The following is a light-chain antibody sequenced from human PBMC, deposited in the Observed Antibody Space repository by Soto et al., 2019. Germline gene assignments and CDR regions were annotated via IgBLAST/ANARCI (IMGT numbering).Light chain of an antibody. V-gene: IGKV3-20*01. Sequence: EIVLTQSPGTLSLSPGERATLSCRASQSVSNNYLAWYQQKPGQAPRLLIYGASSRATGIPDRFSGSGSGTDFSLTISRLEPEDFAVYYCQQYGSSPPITFGQGTHWRL. CDR3: QQYGSSPPIT. CDR1: QSVSNNY. CDR2: GAS. J-gene: IGKJ5*01.